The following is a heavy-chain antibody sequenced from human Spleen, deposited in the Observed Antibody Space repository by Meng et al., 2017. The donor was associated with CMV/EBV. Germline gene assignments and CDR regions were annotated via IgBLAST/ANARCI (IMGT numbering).Heavy chain of an antibody. J-gene: IGHJ4*02. CDR1: GGTFSNYA. CDR3: ARASYYGSSSYYHFDS. D-gene: IGHD3-10*01. V-gene: IGHV1-69*05. Sequence: SVKVSCKASGGTFSNYAVSWVRQAPGEGLEWMGGIIPMYATANYAQRFQGRVTITTDESTSTAYMEVSSLRSEDTAVYYCARASYYGSSSYYHFDSWGQGTPVTVSS. CDR2: IIPMYATA.